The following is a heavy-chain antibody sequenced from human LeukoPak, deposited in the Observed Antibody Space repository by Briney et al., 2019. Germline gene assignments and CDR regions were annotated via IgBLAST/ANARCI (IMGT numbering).Heavy chain of an antibody. Sequence: GGSLRLSCAASGFTFSSYAMSWVRQAPGKGLEWVSAISGSGGSTYYADSVKGRFTISRDNSKNTLYLQMNSLRAEDTAVYYCSTPTLGYSSSWYLVYWGQGTLVTVSS. V-gene: IGHV3-23*01. J-gene: IGHJ4*02. D-gene: IGHD6-13*01. CDR1: GFTFSSYA. CDR2: ISGSGGST. CDR3: STPTLGYSSSWYLVY.